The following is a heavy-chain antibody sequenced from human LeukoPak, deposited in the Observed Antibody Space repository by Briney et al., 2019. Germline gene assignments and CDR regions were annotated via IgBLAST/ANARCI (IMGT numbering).Heavy chain of an antibody. CDR1: GYAFNTYG. CDR2: INGYNGNT. Sequence: GASVKVSYKASGYAFNTYGISWVRQAPGQELEWMGWINGYNGNTNYAQKFQGRVTMTTDTSTSTAYMELRSLRSADTAVYYCARVYYYDTSGHNWFDPWGQGTLVTVSS. D-gene: IGHD3-22*01. CDR3: ARVYYYDTSGHNWFDP. V-gene: IGHV1-18*01. J-gene: IGHJ5*02.